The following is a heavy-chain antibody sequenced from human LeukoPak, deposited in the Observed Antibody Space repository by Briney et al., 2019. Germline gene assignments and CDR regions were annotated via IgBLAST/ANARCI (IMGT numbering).Heavy chain of an antibody. J-gene: IGHJ4*02. Sequence: GGSLRLSCAASGFNFSSYEMNWVRQAPGKGLEWVSYISSSGSTIYYSDSVKGRFTISRDNAKNSLYLQMNSLRAEDTAVYYCARVGYSYGLDYFDYWGQGNLVTVSS. CDR3: ARVGYSYGLDYFDY. CDR2: ISSSGSTI. D-gene: IGHD5-18*01. CDR1: GFNFSSYE. V-gene: IGHV3-48*03.